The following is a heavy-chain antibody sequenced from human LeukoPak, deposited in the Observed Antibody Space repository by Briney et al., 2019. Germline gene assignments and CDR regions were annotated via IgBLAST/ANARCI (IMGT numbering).Heavy chain of an antibody. CDR1: GGSISNYY. D-gene: IGHD4-17*01. CDR3: AREATTVTTNDAFDI. V-gene: IGHV4-4*07. J-gene: IGHJ3*02. Sequence: SETLSLTCTVSGGSISNYYWSWIRQPAGKGLEWIGRIYTSGSTNYNPSLKSRVTMSVDTSKNQFSLKLSSVTAADTAVYFCAREATTVTTNDAFDIWGQGTMVTVSS. CDR2: IYTSGST.